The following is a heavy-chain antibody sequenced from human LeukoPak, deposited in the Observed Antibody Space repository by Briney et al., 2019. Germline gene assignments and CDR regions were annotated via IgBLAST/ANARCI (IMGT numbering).Heavy chain of an antibody. CDR1: GFTFSSYS. J-gene: IGHJ6*02. D-gene: IGHD3-10*01. Sequence: GGSLRLSCAASGFTFSSYSMNWVRQAPGKGPEWVSSISSSSSYIYYADSVKGRFTISRDNAKNSLYLQMNSLRAEDTAVYYCARDSMVRGVYGMDVWGQGTTVTVSS. V-gene: IGHV3-21*01. CDR3: ARDSMVRGVYGMDV. CDR2: ISSSSSYI.